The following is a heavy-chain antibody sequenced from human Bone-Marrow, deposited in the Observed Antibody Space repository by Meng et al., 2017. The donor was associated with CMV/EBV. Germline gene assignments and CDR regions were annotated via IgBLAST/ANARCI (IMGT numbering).Heavy chain of an antibody. CDR1: GFTFSNYA. V-gene: IGHV3-23*01. CDR2: ISDSGGNT. D-gene: IGHD3-22*01. CDR3: ARAPPYYYDSSGYYFTGDAFDI. Sequence: GESLKISCAASGFTFSNYAMTWVRQAPGKGLEWVSTISDSGGNTYYADSVKGRFTISSDNSKNTLYLQMNSLRAEDTAVYYCARAPPYYYDSSGYYFTGDAFDIWGQGTMVTVSS. J-gene: IGHJ3*02.